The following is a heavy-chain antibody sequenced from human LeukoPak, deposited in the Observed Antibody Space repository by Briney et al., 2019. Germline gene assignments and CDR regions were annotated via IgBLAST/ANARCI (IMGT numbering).Heavy chain of an antibody. CDR3: ARDGYYYDSSGYYQYNWFDP. CDR1: GYTFTSYG. D-gene: IGHD3-22*01. J-gene: IGHJ5*02. Sequence: ASVKVSCKASGYTFTSYGISWVRQAPGQGLEWMGWINPNSGGTNYAQKLQGRVTMTTDTSTSTAYMELRSLRSDDTAVYYCARDGYYYDSSGYYQYNWFDPWGQGTLVTVSS. V-gene: IGHV1-18*01. CDR2: INPNSGGT.